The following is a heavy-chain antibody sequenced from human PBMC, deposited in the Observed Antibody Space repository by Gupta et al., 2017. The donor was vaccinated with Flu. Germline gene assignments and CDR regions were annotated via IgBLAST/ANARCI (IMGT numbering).Heavy chain of an antibody. V-gene: IGHV3-48*01. J-gene: IGHJ6*02. CDR2: ISSSSSTI. D-gene: IGHD3-3*01. CDR3: ARDEFLEWFFYYYGMDV. Sequence: MNWVRQAPGKGLEWVSYISSSSSTIYYADSVKGRFTISRDNAKNSLYLQMNSLRAEDTAVYYCARDEFLEWFFYYYGMDVWGQGTTVTVSS.